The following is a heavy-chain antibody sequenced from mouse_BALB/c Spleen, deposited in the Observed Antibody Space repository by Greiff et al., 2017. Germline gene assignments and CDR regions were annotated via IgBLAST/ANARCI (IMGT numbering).Heavy chain of an antibody. CDR2: ISYSGST. CDR1: GYSITSDYA. J-gene: IGHJ4*01. CDR3: ARTASYYAMDY. D-gene: IGHD1-2*01. Sequence: EVKLQESGPGLVKPSQSLSLTCTVTGYSITSDYAWNWIRQFPGNKLEWMGYISYSGSTSYNPSLKSRISITRDTSKNQFFLQLNSVTTEDTATYYCARTASYYAMDYWGQGTSVTVSS. V-gene: IGHV3-2*02.